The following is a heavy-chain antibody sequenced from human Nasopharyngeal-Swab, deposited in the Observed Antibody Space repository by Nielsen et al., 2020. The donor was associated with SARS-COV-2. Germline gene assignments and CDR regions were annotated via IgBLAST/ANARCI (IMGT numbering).Heavy chain of an antibody. Sequence: VRQMPGKGLEWVEGLIPVFGTTHYSQKFQDRLRVTADASTDTAYMELSSLRSDDTAVYYCARAITYYYDGSGSPSYGLDVWGQGTTVTVSS. J-gene: IGHJ6*02. V-gene: IGHV1-69*01. CDR2: LIPVFGTT. D-gene: IGHD3-22*01. CDR3: ARAITYYYDGSGSPSYGLDV.